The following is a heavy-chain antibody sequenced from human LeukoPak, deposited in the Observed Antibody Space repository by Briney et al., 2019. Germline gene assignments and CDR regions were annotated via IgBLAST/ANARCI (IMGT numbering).Heavy chain of an antibody. CDR1: GFTFRSYS. Sequence: GGSLRLSCAASGFTFRSYSMNWVRQAPGKGLEWVSSISSSSSYIYYADSVKGRFTISRDNAKNSLYLQMNSLRAEDTALYYCAKENILTFGGVIDPGYDSWGQGTLVTVSS. J-gene: IGHJ4*02. CDR2: ISSSSSYI. D-gene: IGHD3-16*02. V-gene: IGHV3-21*01. CDR3: AKENILTFGGVIDPGYDS.